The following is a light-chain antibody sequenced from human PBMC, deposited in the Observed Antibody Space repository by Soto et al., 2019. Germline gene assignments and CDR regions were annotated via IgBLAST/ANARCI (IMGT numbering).Light chain of an antibody. CDR3: SSYASTSTAV. CDR2: EVN. CDR1: SSDVGAYNY. J-gene: IGLJ1*01. V-gene: IGLV2-14*01. Sequence: QSVLGQPASVSGSPGQSFTISCTGTSSDVGAYNYVSWYQQHPGKAPKLMIYEVNSRPSGVSNRFSGSKSGITASLTISGLQAEDEGDYYCSSYASTSTAVFGTGTKVTVL.